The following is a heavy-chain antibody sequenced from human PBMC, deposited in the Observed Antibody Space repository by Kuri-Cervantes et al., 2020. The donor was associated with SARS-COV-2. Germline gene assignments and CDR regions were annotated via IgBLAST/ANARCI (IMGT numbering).Heavy chain of an antibody. Sequence: GESLKISCAASGFTFSSYAMHWVRQAPGKGLEWVAVISYDGSNKYYADSVKGRFTISRDNSKNTLYLQMNSLRAEDTAVYYCARDAAADNLSDYWGQGTLVTVSS. CDR2: ISYDGSNK. CDR3: ARDAAADNLSDY. CDR1: GFTFSSYA. V-gene: IGHV3-30-3*01. D-gene: IGHD6-13*01. J-gene: IGHJ4*02.